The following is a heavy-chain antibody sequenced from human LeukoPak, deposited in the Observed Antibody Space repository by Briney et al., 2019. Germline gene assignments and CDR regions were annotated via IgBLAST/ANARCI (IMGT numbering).Heavy chain of an antibody. CDR2: ISGDGGST. CDR3: ARVLMTTVTISTFDI. Sequence: GGSLRLSCAASGFTFGDYAMHWVRQAPGKGLEWVSLISGDGGSTSYADSVKGRFTISRDNSKNSLYLQMNSLRTEDTAFYYCARVLMTTVTISTFDIWGQGTMVTVSS. J-gene: IGHJ3*02. D-gene: IGHD4-17*01. V-gene: IGHV3-43*02. CDR1: GFTFGDYA.